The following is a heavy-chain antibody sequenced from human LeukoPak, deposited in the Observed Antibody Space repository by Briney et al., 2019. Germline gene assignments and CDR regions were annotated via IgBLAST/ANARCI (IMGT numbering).Heavy chain of an antibody. CDR3: ARDHSGRIARGDAFDI. D-gene: IGHD1-26*01. CDR2: IYYSGST. CDR1: GGSISSSSYY. J-gene: IGHJ3*02. Sequence: SETLSLTCTVSGGSISSSSYYWGWIRQPPGKGLEWIGTIYYSGSTYYNPSLKSRVTISVDTSKNQFSLKLSSVTAADTAVYYCARDHSGRIARGDAFDIWGQGTMVTVSS. V-gene: IGHV4-39*07.